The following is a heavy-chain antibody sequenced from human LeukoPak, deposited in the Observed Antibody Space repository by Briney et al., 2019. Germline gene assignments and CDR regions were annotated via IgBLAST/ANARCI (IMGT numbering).Heavy chain of an antibody. CDR1: GFTFSSYA. Sequence: GWSLRLSCAASGFTFSSYAMSWVRQAPGKGVEWVSAISGSGGSTYYADSVKGRFTISRDNSKNSLYLQMNSLRAEDTAVYYCAKRGYSYGTFDYWGQGTLVTVSS. D-gene: IGHD5-18*01. J-gene: IGHJ4*02. V-gene: IGHV3-23*01. CDR3: AKRGYSYGTFDY. CDR2: ISGSGGST.